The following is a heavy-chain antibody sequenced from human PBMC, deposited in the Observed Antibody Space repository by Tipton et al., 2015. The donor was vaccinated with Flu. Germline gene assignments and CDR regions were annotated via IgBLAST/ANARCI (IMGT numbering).Heavy chain of an antibody. CDR2: INHSGST. V-gene: IGHV4-34*01. CDR3: ARGGGGWYRDWYFDL. J-gene: IGHJ2*01. D-gene: IGHD6-19*01. CDR1: DGSFSGYY. Sequence: LRLSCAVYDGSFSGYYWSWIRQPPGKGLEWIGEINHSGSTNYNPSLKSRVTISVDTSKNQFSLKLSSVTAADTAAYYCARGGGGWYRDWYFDLWGRGTLVTVSS.